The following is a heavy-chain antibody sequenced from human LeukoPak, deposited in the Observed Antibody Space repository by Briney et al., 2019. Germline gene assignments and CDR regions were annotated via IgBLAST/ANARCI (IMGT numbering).Heavy chain of an antibody. Sequence: PGGSLRLSCAASGFTFSSYSMNWVRQAPGKGLGWVSSISSSSSYIYYADSAKGRFTISRDNAKNSLYLQMNSLRAEDTAVYYCARVWGLERSTKYSSSWYNWFDPWGQGTLVTVSS. CDR1: GFTFSSYS. J-gene: IGHJ5*02. V-gene: IGHV3-21*01. CDR2: ISSSSSYI. CDR3: ARVWGLERSTKYSSSWYNWFDP. D-gene: IGHD6-13*01.